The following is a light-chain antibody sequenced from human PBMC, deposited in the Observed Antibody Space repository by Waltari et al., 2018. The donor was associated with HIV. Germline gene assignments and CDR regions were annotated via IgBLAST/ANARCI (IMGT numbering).Light chain of an antibody. V-gene: IGKV3-15*01. CDR3: QQYKNWPPLS. CDR2: DAS. Sequence: EIVLTQSPATLAVSPGEGATLSCRASQSISVYLAWYQQKPGQIPRLLIYDASTRAPGIPPRFSGSGSGTDFTLNISSLQSEDFVIYYCQQYKNWPPLSFGGGTKVEIK. CDR1: QSISVY. J-gene: IGKJ4*01.